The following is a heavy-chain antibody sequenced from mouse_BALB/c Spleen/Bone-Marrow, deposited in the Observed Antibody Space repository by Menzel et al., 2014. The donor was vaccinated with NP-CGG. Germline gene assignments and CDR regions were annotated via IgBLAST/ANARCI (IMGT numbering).Heavy chain of an antibody. J-gene: IGHJ3*01. CDR3: ARWLPLAY. Sequence: VHLQQSGAEPVKPGASVKLSCTASGFNIKDTYMHWVKQRPEQGLEWIGRIDPANGNTKYDPKFQGKATITADTSSNTAYLQLSSLTSEDTAVYYCARWLPLAYWGQGTLVTVSA. CDR2: IDPANGNT. D-gene: IGHD2-2*01. CDR1: GFNIKDTY. V-gene: IGHV14-3*02.